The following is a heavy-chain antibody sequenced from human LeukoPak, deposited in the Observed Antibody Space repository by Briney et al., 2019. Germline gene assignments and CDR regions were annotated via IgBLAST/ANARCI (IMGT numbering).Heavy chain of an antibody. CDR2: IWYDGSNK. CDR3: ARESSGWYFDAFDI. Sequence: GGSLRLSCAASGFTFSSYGMHWVRQAPGKGLEWVAVIWYDGSNKYYADSVKGRFTISRDNSKNTLYLQMGSLRAEDMAVYYCARESSGWYFDAFDIWGQGTMVTVSS. D-gene: IGHD6-19*01. V-gene: IGHV3-33*01. CDR1: GFTFSSYG. J-gene: IGHJ3*02.